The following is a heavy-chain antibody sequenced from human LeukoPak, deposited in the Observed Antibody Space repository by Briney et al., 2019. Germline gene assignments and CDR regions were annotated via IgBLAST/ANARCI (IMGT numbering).Heavy chain of an antibody. V-gene: IGHV3-21*01. CDR2: ISSSSSYI. D-gene: IGHD4-17*01. J-gene: IGHJ4*02. Sequence: PGGSLRLSCAASGFTFSSYSMNWVRQAPGKGLEWVSSISSSSSYIYYADSVKGRFTISRDNAKNSLYLQMNSLRAEDTAVYYCAREGVNYGDYFDYWGQGTLVTVSS. CDR3: AREGVNYGDYFDY. CDR1: GFTFSSYS.